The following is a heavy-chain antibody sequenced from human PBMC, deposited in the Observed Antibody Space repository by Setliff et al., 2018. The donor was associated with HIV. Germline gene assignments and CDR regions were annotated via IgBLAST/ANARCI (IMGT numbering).Heavy chain of an antibody. CDR3: ARLFSGSPGDY. CDR2: INHSGST. V-gene: IGHV4-34*01. J-gene: IGHJ4*02. D-gene: IGHD3-10*01. CDR1: GGSFSNYY. Sequence: PSETLSLTCAVYGGSFSNYYWSWIRQPPGKGPEWIGEINHSGSTNYDPSLKSRVSISVDTSKKQFSLKLSSVSAADTAVYYCARLFSGSPGDYWGQGTLVTVSS.